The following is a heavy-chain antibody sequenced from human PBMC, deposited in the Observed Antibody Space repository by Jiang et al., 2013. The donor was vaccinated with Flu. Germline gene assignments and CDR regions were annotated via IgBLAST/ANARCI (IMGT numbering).Heavy chain of an antibody. J-gene: IGHJ4*02. CDR3: AKVGKEYNWNSDFFDY. Sequence: SVKGRFTISRDNSKNTVYLQMNSLRAEDTAAYYCAKVGKEYNWNSDFFDYWGQGTLVAVSS. D-gene: IGHD1-7*01. V-gene: IGHV3-23*01.